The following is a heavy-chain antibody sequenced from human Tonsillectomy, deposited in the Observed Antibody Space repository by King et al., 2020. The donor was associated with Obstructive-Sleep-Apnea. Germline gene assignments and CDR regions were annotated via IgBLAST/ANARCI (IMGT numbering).Heavy chain of an antibody. CDR1: GASISSNNW. Sequence: QLQESGPGLVKPSGTLSLTCAVSGASISSNNWWSWVRQPPGKGLEWIGEIYHRGSTNYNPSLKSRVTISVDKSQNQFSLKLTSVTAADTAVYYCAREEPIYRYGMDVWGQGTTVTVSS. CDR3: AREEPIYRYGMDV. J-gene: IGHJ6*02. D-gene: IGHD1-14*01. CDR2: IYHRGST. V-gene: IGHV4-4*02.